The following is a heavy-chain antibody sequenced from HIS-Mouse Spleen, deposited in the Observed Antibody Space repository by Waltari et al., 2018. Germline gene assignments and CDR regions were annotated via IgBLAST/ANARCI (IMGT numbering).Heavy chain of an antibody. J-gene: IGHJ3*02. D-gene: IGHD2-2*01. CDR3: ARDAPYCSSTSCYDAFDI. V-gene: IGHV4-59*01. Sequence: QVQLQESGPGLVKPSETLSLTCTVSGGSISSYYWSWIRQPPGKGLEWSGYIYYSGSTNYNPSLKSRVTISVDTSKNQFSLKLSSVTAADTAVYYCARDAPYCSSTSCYDAFDIWGQGTMVTVSS. CDR1: GGSISSYY. CDR2: IYYSGST.